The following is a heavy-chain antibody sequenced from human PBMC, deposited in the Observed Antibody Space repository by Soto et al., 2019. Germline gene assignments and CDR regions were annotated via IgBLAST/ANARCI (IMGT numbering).Heavy chain of an antibody. CDR2: ISGSGGST. CDR3: AKRESYYGSGSYYRGINSRIDV. V-gene: IGHV3-23*01. D-gene: IGHD3-10*01. Sequence: GGSLRRSCAASGFTFSSYAMSWVRQAPGKGLEWVSAISGSGGSTYYADSVKGRFTISRDNSKNTLYLQMNSLRAEDTAVYYCAKRESYYGSGSYYRGINSRIDVCRQRPTVPAS. J-gene: IGHJ6*02. CDR1: GFTFSSYA.